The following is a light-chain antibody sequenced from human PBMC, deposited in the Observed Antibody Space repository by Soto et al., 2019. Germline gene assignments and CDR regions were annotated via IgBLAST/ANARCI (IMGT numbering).Light chain of an antibody. J-gene: IGKJ1*01. CDR1: QSLVYGRGNIY. CDR3: QQYGYSPRT. Sequence: DVVMTQSPLSLPVTLGQPASISCRSSQSLVYGRGNIYLNWFQQRPGQSPRRLIYYVSNRDSGVPDRFSGGGSGTNFTLTISSLDPEDFAVYFCQQYGYSPRTFGQGTKVDIK. CDR2: YVS. V-gene: IGKV2-30*01.